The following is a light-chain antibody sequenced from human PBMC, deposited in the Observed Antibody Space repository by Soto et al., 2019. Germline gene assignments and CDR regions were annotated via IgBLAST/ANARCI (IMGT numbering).Light chain of an antibody. V-gene: IGKV1-9*01. Sequence: DITLTQSPSFLSASVGDRVTITCRASQGISSYLAWYQQKPVKAPKLLIYAASTLQSGVPSRFSGSGSGTEFNLTSSSLQPEDFATYYCQQLNSYPLFGPGTKVDIK. CDR1: QGISSY. CDR3: QQLNSYPL. CDR2: AAS. J-gene: IGKJ3*01.